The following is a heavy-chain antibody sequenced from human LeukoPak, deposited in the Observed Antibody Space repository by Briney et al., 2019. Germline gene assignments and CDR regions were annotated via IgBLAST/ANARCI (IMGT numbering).Heavy chain of an antibody. CDR1: GFIFSSYS. Sequence: PGGSLRLSCVASGFIFSSYSMNWVRQAPGKGLEWVAFIRYDGSNKYYADSVKGRFTISRDNSKNTLYLQMNSLRAEDTAVYYCAKDGAHYYDSSGPDYFDYWGQGTLVTVSS. CDR3: AKDGAHYYDSSGPDYFDY. D-gene: IGHD3-22*01. J-gene: IGHJ4*02. V-gene: IGHV3-30*02. CDR2: IRYDGSNK.